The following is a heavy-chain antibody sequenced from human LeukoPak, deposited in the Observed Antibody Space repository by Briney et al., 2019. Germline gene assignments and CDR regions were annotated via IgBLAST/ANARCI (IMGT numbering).Heavy chain of an antibody. D-gene: IGHD2-2*01. Sequence: WQTLTLTSSATDFTFSNYGMHWVRQAPGKRLDSMAVISYDGSNKYYADSVKGRFTISRDNSKNTLYLQMNSLRAEDTAVYYCAKFGGDGRGYCSSTSCYAPNNFDYWGQGPLVTVSS. CDR1: DFTFSNYG. V-gene: IGHV3-30*18. J-gene: IGHJ4*02. CDR2: ISYDGSNK. CDR3: AKFGGDGRGYCSSTSCYAPNNFDY.